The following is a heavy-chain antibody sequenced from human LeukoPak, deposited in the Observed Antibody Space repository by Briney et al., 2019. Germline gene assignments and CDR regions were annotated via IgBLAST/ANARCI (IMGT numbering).Heavy chain of an antibody. D-gene: IGHD6-13*01. Sequence: EGSLRLSCAASGFTFSSYWMSWVRQAPGKGLEWVANIKQDGSEKYYVDSVKGRFTISRDNAKNSLYLQMNSLRAEDTVVYYCAKDSIRQQLYYFDYWGQGTLVTVSS. J-gene: IGHJ4*02. CDR2: IKQDGSEK. CDR3: AKDSIRQQLYYFDY. CDR1: GFTFSSYW. V-gene: IGHV3-7*01.